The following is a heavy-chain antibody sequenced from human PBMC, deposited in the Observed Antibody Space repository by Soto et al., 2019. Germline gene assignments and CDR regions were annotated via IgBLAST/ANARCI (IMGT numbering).Heavy chain of an antibody. J-gene: IGHJ3*02. CDR2: IYHSGSS. V-gene: IGHV4-4*02. CDR3: AGASTWHPGAFEI. Sequence: PSETLSLTCTVSGASVSSNDWWSWVRQPPGKGLEWIGEIYHSGSSNYNPSFKSRVSMSVDKSKNQFSLKLSSVTVADTAVYYCAGASTWHPGAFEIWGQGTTVTVSS. CDR1: GASVSSNDW. D-gene: IGHD5-12*01.